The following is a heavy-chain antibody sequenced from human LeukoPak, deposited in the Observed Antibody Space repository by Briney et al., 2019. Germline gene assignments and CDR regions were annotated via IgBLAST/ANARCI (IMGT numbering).Heavy chain of an antibody. CDR2: IYYSGST. J-gene: IGHJ6*04. Sequence: TSETLSLTCTVSGGSISSYYWSWIRQPPGKGLEWIGYIYYSGSTNYNPSLKSRVTISVDTSKNQFSLKLSSVTAADTAVYYCARAGAHYDILTGYYMRHGMDVWGKGTTVTVSS. D-gene: IGHD3-9*01. V-gene: IGHV4-59*01. CDR3: ARAGAHYDILTGYYMRHGMDV. CDR1: GGSISSYY.